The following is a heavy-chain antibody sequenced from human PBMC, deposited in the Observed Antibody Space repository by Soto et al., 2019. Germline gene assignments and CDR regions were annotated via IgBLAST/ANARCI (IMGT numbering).Heavy chain of an antibody. CDR3: ARAGYSSSCPDSSNAWGVFDF. CDR2: INTGYANT. D-gene: IGHD2-2*03. Sequence: QVQLVQSGAEVRRPGASVKISCKASGYTFTSYSVHWLRQAPGHRLEWMGWINTGYANTKYSQTFQDRVSFTTDTSASSVYMDLTSLTFDDTAVYFCARAGYSSSCPDSSNAWGVFDFWGQGTLVTVSS. CDR1: GYTFTSYS. J-gene: IGHJ4*02. V-gene: IGHV1-3*04.